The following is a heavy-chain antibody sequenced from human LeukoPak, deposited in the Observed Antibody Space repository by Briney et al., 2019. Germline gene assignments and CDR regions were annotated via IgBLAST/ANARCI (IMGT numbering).Heavy chain of an antibody. CDR2: INHSGST. CDR3: ASGYFVHTFDF. Sequence: PSETLSLTCAVYGGSFSGYYWSWIRQPPGKVLEWIGEINHSGSTNYNPSLKSRVTISIDTSKNQFSLKLTSVTAADTAIFYCASGYFVHTFDFWGQGTLGTVSS. V-gene: IGHV4-34*01. D-gene: IGHD3-9*01. J-gene: IGHJ4*02. CDR1: GGSFSGYY.